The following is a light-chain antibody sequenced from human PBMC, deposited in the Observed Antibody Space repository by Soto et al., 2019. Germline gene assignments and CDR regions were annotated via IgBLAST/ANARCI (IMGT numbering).Light chain of an antibody. CDR3: QQYGSSSYT. Sequence: EIVLTQSPGTLSLSPGERASLSCRASQSVSSNYLAWYQQKPGQAPRLLIYVASSRATGIPDRFSGSGSGTDFTLTISGLEPEDFAVYYCQQYGSSSYTFGQGTKLEIK. CDR2: VAS. CDR1: QSVSSNY. J-gene: IGKJ2*01. V-gene: IGKV3-20*01.